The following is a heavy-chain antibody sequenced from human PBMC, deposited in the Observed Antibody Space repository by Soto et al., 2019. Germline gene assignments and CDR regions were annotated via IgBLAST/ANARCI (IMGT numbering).Heavy chain of an antibody. D-gene: IGHD4-17*01. CDR2: ISYDGSNK. J-gene: IGHJ4*02. V-gene: IGHV3-30*18. Sequence: GSLKISWAAPGFTFSNQGMHWVRQAPGKGLEWVAVISYDGSNKYYADSVKGRFTISRDNSKNTLYLQMNSLRAEDTAVYYCAKARMHIDYGHYVNYWGQGTLVTVSS. CDR3: AKARMHIDYGHYVNY. CDR1: GFTFSNQG.